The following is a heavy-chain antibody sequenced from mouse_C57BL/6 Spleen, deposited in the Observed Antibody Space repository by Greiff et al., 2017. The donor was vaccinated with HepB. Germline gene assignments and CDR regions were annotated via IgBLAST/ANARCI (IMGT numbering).Heavy chain of an antibody. CDR2: INPNNGGT. CDR3: ARGDTTVVARYWYFDV. CDR1: GYTFTDYY. J-gene: IGHJ1*03. D-gene: IGHD1-1*01. V-gene: IGHV1-26*01. Sequence: VQLQQSGPELVKPGASVKISCKASGYTFTDYYMNWVKQSHGKSLEWIGDINPNNGGTSYNQKFKGKATLTVDKSSSTAYMELRSLTSEDSAVYYCARGDTTVVARYWYFDVWGTGTTVTVSS.